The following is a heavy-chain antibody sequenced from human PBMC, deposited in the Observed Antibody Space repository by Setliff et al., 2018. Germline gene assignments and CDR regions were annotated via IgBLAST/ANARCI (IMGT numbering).Heavy chain of an antibody. CDR1: GYIFTDYS. CDR3: ARGIYYYSLGGFYYMDV. V-gene: IGHV7-4-1*02. J-gene: IGHJ6*03. D-gene: IGHD3-10*01. CDR2: IKTDTGSP. Sequence: ASVKVSCKTSGYIFTDYSIHWVRQAPGQGLEWMGRIKTDTGSPTYARGFTGRLVFSLDTSVGTTFLQISSLKAEDTAVYYCARGIYYYSLGGFYYMDVWGKGTTVTVSS.